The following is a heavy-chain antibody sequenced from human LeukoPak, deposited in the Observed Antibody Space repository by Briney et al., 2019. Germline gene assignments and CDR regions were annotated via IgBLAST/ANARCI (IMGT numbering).Heavy chain of an antibody. Sequence: EASVKVSCKASGYTFTSYGISWVRQAPGQGLEWMGWISAYNGYTNYPQKLQGRVTMTTDTSTSTAYMELRSLRSDDTAVYYCARVNYDFWSGYYVYWGQGTLVTVSS. D-gene: IGHD3-3*01. CDR2: ISAYNGYT. J-gene: IGHJ4*02. CDR1: GYTFTSYG. V-gene: IGHV1-18*04. CDR3: ARVNYDFWSGYYVY.